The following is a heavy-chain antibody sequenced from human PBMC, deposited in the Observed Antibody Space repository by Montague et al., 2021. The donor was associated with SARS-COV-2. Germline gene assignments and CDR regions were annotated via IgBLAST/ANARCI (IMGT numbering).Heavy chain of an antibody. D-gene: IGHD3-10*01. CDR2: INHSGST. J-gene: IGHJ6*02. CDR3: ARVRCCGSGTSFGMDA. CDR1: GGSFSGYY. Sequence: SETLSLTCAVYGGSFSGYYWSWIRQPPGKGLEWIGEINHSGSTNYNPSLKSRVTISVDTSKNQFSLKLSSVTAADTAVYYCARVRCCGSGTSFGMDAWGQGTTVTVSS. V-gene: IGHV4-34*01.